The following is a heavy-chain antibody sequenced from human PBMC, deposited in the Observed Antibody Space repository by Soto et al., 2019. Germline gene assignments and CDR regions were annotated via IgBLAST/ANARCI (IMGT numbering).Heavy chain of an antibody. CDR3: ARDLGLLKSLFDY. V-gene: IGHV4-31*03. CDR2: IYYSGRT. J-gene: IGHJ4*02. CDR1: GASINSAGYY. D-gene: IGHD3-16*01. Sequence: SETLSLTCNVSGASINSAGYYWSWIRQHPGKGPEWIGYIYYSGRTYYNPSLKTRVTISIGTSKTQFSLDLNSLRVEDTAVYYCARDLGLLKSLFDYWGQGTLVTVSS.